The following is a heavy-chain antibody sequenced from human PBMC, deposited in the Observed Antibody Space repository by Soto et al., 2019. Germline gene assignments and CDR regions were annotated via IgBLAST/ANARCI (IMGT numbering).Heavy chain of an antibody. D-gene: IGHD3-10*01. Sequence: QVQLVESGGGVVQPGRSLRLSCAASGFTFSSYGMHWVRQAPGKGLEWVAVISYDGSNKYYADSVKGRFPISRDNSKNTPYLQMNSLRAEDTAVYYCAKPMTHYYGSGSYRDDAFDIWGQGTMVTVSS. J-gene: IGHJ3*02. V-gene: IGHV3-30*18. CDR3: AKPMTHYYGSGSYRDDAFDI. CDR1: GFTFSSYG. CDR2: ISYDGSNK.